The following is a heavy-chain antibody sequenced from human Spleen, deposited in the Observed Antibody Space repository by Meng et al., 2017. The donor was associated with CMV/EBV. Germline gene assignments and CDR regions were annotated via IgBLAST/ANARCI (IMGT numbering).Heavy chain of an antibody. V-gene: IGHV3-30*19. CDR3: ANSGVYISGWYNWFDP. CDR2: IKYDGSNK. CDR1: GFSCSSNG. J-gene: IGHJ5*02. Sequence: GFSCSSNGMNCDCQATGKALEWVAVIKYDGSNKYSADSVKCLFTISRDNFKTTLYLQMNSLRAEDTAVYYCANSGVYISGWYNWFDPWGQGTLVTVSS. D-gene: IGHD6-13*01.